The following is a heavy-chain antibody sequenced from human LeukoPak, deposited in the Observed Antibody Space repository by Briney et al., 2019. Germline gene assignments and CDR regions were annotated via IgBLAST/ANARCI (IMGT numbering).Heavy chain of an antibody. CDR3: AREGVYSNGPFDY. D-gene: IGHD5-18*01. V-gene: IGHV3-30-3*01. CDR1: GFTFSSYA. J-gene: IGHJ4*02. Sequence: GRSLRLSCAASGFTFSSYAMHWVRQAPGKGLEGVAVILHDGNNKYNADSVKGRFTISRDNSKNTLYLQTNSLRAEDTAVYYCAREGVYSNGPFDYWGQGTRVTVSS. CDR2: ILHDGNNK.